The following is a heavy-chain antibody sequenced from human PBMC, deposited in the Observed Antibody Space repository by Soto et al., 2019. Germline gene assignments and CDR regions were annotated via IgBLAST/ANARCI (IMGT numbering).Heavy chain of an antibody. CDR1: GGSVSSGSYY. V-gene: IGHV4-61*01. CDR3: ARDTIVGVTALDY. CDR2: IYYSGST. Sequence: SETLSLTCTVSGGSVSSGSYYWSWIRQPPGKGLEWIGYIYYSGSTNYNPSLKSRVTISVDTSKNQFSLKLSSVTAADTAVYYCARDTIVGVTALDYWGQGTLVTVSS. D-gene: IGHD1-26*01. J-gene: IGHJ4*02.